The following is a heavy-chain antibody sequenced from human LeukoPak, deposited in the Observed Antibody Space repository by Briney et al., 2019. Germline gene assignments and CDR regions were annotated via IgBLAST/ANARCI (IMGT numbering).Heavy chain of an antibody. J-gene: IGHJ3*02. V-gene: IGHV3-48*03. D-gene: IGHD6-19*01. Sequence: GGSLRLSCAASGFTFSSYEMNWVRQAPGKGLEWVSYISSSGTIVYYADSVRGRFTISRDNAKNSLYLQMNSLRVDDTAIYYCARGGSSGWYQHDDFDIWGQGTMVTVSS. CDR1: GFTFSSYE. CDR3: ARGGSSGWYQHDDFDI. CDR2: ISSSGTIV.